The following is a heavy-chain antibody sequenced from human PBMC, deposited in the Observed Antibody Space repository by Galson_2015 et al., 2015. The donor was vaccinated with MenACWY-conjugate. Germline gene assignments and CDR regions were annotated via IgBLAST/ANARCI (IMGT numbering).Heavy chain of an antibody. V-gene: IGHV3-7*03. CDR3: AREYKGTEQGLFDFDD. CDR2: IKQDGSEK. CDR1: GFTFSSYW. J-gene: IGHJ4*02. D-gene: IGHD6-19*01. Sequence: SLRLSCAASGFTFSSYWMSWVRQAPGKGLEWVANIKQDGSEKYYVDSVKGRFTISRDNAKNSLYLQMNSLRAEDTAVYYCAREYKGTEQGLFDFDDWGQGTLVTVSS.